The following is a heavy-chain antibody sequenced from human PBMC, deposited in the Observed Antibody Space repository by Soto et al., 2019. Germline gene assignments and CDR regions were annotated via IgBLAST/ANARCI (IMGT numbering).Heavy chain of an antibody. CDR1: GYTFTSYA. Sequence: QVQLMQSGTEEKNPGASVKVSCKASGYTFTSYAIHWVRQAPGQKLEWMGWINAGNGDTKYSQNFQGRVTIIRDTSASTGYMEVSSLTSEDTAVYYCARGDCADGSCQTYGLDVWGQGTTVTVSS. CDR2: INAGNGDT. J-gene: IGHJ6*02. CDR3: ARGDCADGSCQTYGLDV. V-gene: IGHV1-3*05. D-gene: IGHD2-15*01.